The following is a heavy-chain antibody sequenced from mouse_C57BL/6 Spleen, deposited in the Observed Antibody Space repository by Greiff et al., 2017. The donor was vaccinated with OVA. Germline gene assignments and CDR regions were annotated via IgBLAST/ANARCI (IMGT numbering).Heavy chain of an antibody. J-gene: IGHJ4*01. Sequence: VQLQQPGAELVKPGASVKMSCKASGYTFTSYWITWVKQRPGQGLEWIGDIYPGSGSTNYNEEFKSKATLTVDTSSSTAYMQLSSLTSEDSAVYYCARWVGYYGYAMDYWGQGTSVTVSS. CDR2: IYPGSGST. CDR3: ARWVGYYGYAMDY. D-gene: IGHD2-3*01. V-gene: IGHV1-55*01. CDR1: GYTFTSYW.